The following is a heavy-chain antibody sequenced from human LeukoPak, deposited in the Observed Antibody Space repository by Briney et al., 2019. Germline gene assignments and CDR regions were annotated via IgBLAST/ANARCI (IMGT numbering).Heavy chain of an antibody. V-gene: IGHV3-7*01. J-gene: IGHJ4*02. CDR1: GFTFSNYW. CDR2: IKQDGSEK. Sequence: GGXLRLSCAASGFTFSNYWMSWVRQAPGKGLEGVANIKQDGSEKYFVDSVKGRFTISRDNANNSLYLQMNSLRAEDAAVYYCARRNTAMVDQYYFDYWGQGTLVTVSS. CDR3: ARRNTAMVDQYYFDY. D-gene: IGHD5-18*01.